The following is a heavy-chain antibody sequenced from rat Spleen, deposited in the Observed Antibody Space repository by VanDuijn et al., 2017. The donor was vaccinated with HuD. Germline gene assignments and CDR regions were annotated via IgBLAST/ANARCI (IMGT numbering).Heavy chain of an antibody. CDR1: GFTFSNYG. J-gene: IGHJ4*01. V-gene: IGHV5-29*01. Sequence: EVQLVESGGGLVQPGRSLKLSCAASGFTFSNYGMAWVRQAPTKGLEWVATISYDGSSTYYRDSVKGRFTISRDNAKSTLYLQMDSLRSEDTATYYCARQDGGYDYVMDAWGQGASVTVSS. CDR3: ARQDGGYDYVMDA. CDR2: ISYDGSST. D-gene: IGHD1-11*01.